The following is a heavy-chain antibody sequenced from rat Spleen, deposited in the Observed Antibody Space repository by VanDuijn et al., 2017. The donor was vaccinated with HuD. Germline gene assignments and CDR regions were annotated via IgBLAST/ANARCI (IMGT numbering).Heavy chain of an antibody. CDR1: GFTFNNYW. D-gene: IGHD1-8*01. CDR2: ISTGGGKT. J-gene: IGHJ3*01. V-gene: IGHV5-31*01. Sequence: EVQLVESGGGLVQPGRSLKLSCVASGFTFNNYWMTWIRQAPGKGLEWVASISTGGGKTYYRDSVKGRFTISRDNAKNILYLQMDSVRSEYTATYYYAKEGEGGYSSYLNWFAYWGQGTLVTVSS. CDR3: AKEGEGGYSSYLNWFAY.